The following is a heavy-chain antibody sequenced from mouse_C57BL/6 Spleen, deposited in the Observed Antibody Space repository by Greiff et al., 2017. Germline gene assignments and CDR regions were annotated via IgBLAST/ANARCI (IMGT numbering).Heavy chain of an antibody. CDR3: AREDGYYWYFDV. V-gene: IGHV5-4*01. J-gene: IGHJ1*03. D-gene: IGHD2-3*01. CDR2: ISDGGSYT. CDR1: GFTFGSYA. Sequence: EVKLVESGGGLVKPGGSLKLSCAASGFTFGSYAMSWVRQTPEKRLEWVATISDGGSYTYYPDNVKGRFTISRDNAKNNLYLQMSHLKSEDTAMYYCAREDGYYWYFDVWGTGTTVTVSS.